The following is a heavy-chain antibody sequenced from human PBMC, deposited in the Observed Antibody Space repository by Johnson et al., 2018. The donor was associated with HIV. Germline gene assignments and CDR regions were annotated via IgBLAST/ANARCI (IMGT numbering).Heavy chain of an antibody. CDR3: ATFGYTSGWIVTDDAFDV. Sequence: VQLVESGGGLVQPGGSLRLSCAASGFTFSSYWMSWVRQAPGRGLEWVSVVYSDGNTYYADSVKGRFTISRDNSKNTLYLQMNSLRAEDTAVYYCATFGYTSGWIVTDDAFDVWGQGTMVTVSS. CDR2: VYSDGNT. CDR1: GFTFSSYW. D-gene: IGHD6-19*01. J-gene: IGHJ3*01. V-gene: IGHV3-66*01.